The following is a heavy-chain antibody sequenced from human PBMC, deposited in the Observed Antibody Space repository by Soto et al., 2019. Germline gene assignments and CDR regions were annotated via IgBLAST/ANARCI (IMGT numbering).Heavy chain of an antibody. D-gene: IGHD2-21*01. J-gene: IGHJ6*02. CDR3: AKDGGGGYQPPNYYYYGLDV. V-gene: IGHV3-30*18. CDR2: ISYDGINK. CDR1: GFSFSAHG. Sequence: GGSLKLSCAASGFSFSAHGMHWVRQAPGKGLEWVAVISYDGINKDYADSVEGRLTISRDNSKNTLYLQLDSLRIDDTGIYYCAKDGGGGYQPPNYYYYGLDVWGQGTTVTVSS.